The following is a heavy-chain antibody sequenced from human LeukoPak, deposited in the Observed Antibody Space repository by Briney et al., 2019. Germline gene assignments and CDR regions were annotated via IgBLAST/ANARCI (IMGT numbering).Heavy chain of an antibody. D-gene: IGHD3-22*01. J-gene: IGHJ3*02. Sequence: GASVKVSCKTSGVTFSSYAISWVRQAPGQGLEWMGGIIPMFGTANYAQKFQGRVTITADKSTSTAFMELSSLRSEDTAVYYCARRNYYDAFDIWGQGTMVTVSS. CDR3: ARRNYYDAFDI. CDR2: IIPMFGTA. V-gene: IGHV1-69*06. CDR1: GVTFSSYA.